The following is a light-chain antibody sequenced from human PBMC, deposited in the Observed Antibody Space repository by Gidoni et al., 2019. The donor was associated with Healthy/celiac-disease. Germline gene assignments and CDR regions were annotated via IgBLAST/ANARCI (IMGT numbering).Light chain of an antibody. CDR2: DAS. CDR3: QQYDNLPIFT. V-gene: IGKV1-33*01. CDR1: QDISNY. Sequence: DIQMTQSPSSLSASVGDRVTITCQASQDISNYLNWYQQKPGKAPKLLIYDASNLETGVPSRFSGSGSGTEFTFTISSLQPEDIATYYCQQYDNLPIFTFGPGTKVDIK. J-gene: IGKJ3*01.